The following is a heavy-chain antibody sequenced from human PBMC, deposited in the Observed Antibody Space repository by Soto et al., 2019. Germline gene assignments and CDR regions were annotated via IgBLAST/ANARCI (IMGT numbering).Heavy chain of an antibody. CDR3: ARGVPGYCGGGSCYSIDY. CDR1: GYTFTGYY. Sequence: QVQLVQSGAEVKKPGASVKVSCKASGYTFTGYYMHWVRQAPGQGLEWMGWINPNSGGTNYAQKFQGRVTMTRDTSISTAYMELSRLRSDDTAVYYCARGVPGYCGGGSCYSIDYWGQGTLVTVSS. V-gene: IGHV1-2*02. CDR2: INPNSGGT. J-gene: IGHJ4*02. D-gene: IGHD2-15*01.